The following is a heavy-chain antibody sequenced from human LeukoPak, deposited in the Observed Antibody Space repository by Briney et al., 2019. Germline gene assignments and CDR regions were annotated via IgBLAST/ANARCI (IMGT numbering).Heavy chain of an antibody. CDR1: GFNLDDYG. CDR3: AKVPRITIFGVGGLDAFDI. Sequence: GGSLRLSCAASGFNLDDYGMSWVRQGPGKGLEWVAGISWNGGSTGYADSMKGRFTISRDNALKTLYLQMNSLRAEDTAVYYCAKVPRITIFGVGGLDAFDIWGQGTMVTVSS. D-gene: IGHD3-3*01. J-gene: IGHJ3*02. V-gene: IGHV3-20*04. CDR2: ISWNGGST.